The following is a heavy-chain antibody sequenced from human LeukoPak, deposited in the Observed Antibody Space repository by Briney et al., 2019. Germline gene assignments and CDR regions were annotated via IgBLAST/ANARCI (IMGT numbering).Heavy chain of an antibody. D-gene: IGHD6-19*01. V-gene: IGHV3-30-3*01. J-gene: IGHJ4*02. CDR3: ASTGYSSR. CDR1: GFTFSSYA. CDR2: ISYDGSNK. Sequence: PGGSLRLSCAAFGFTFSSYAMHWVRQAPGKGLEWVAVISYDGSNKYYADSVKGRFTISRDNSKNTLYLQMNSLRAEDTAVYYCASTGYSSRWGQGTLVTVSS.